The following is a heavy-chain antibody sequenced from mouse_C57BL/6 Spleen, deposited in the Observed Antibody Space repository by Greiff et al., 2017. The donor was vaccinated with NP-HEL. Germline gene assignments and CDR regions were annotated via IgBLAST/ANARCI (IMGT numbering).Heavy chain of an antibody. J-gene: IGHJ2*01. V-gene: IGHV1-39*01. CDR1: GYSFTDYN. CDR2: INPNYGTT. CDR3: AGGQTTVVATGFDY. D-gene: IGHD1-1*01. Sequence: VQLQQSGPELVKPGASVKISCKASGYSFTDYNMNWVKQSNGKSLEWIGVINPNYGTTSYNQKFKGKATLTVDQSSSTAYMQLNSLTSEDSAVYYCAGGQTTVVATGFDYWGQGTTLTVSS.